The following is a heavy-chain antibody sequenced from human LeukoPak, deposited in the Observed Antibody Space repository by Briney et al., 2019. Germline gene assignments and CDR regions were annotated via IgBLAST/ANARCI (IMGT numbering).Heavy chain of an antibody. J-gene: IGHJ5*02. CDR2: INSSSSYI. D-gene: IGHD2-2*01. V-gene: IGHV3-21*01. CDR3: ASIVVVPAATLFAP. CDR1: GFTFSSYS. Sequence: PGGTLRLSCAASGFTFSSYSMNWVRQAPGKGLEWVSSINSSSSYIYYAVSVQGRFTISSDNAKNSLYLQMNSLRAEDTAVYYCASIVVVPAATLFAPWGQGTLVTVSS.